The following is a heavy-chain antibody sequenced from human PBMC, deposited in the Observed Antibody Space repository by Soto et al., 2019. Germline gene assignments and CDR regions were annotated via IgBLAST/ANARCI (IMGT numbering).Heavy chain of an antibody. CDR1: GYTFTSYG. CDR3: ARESYYYDSSGYYSDYYYGMDV. V-gene: IGHV1-18*01. Sequence: QVQLVQSGAEVKKPGASVKVSCKASGYTFTSYGISWVRQAPGQGLEWMGWISAYNGNTNYAQKLQGRVTMTTDTSTSTAYMELRSLRSDDTAVYYCARESYYYDSSGYYSDYYYGMDVWGQGTTVTVSS. D-gene: IGHD3-22*01. J-gene: IGHJ6*02. CDR2: ISAYNGNT.